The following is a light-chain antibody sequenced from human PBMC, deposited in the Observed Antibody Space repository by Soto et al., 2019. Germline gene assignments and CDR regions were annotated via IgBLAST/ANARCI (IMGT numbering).Light chain of an antibody. CDR1: QSVSSD. CDR3: QQYDNWPQT. J-gene: IGKJ1*01. V-gene: IGKV3-15*01. Sequence: EIVMTQSPATLSVYPGERATLSCRASQSVSSDLAWYQHKPGQAPRLLIYGASTRATGIPARFSGRGSGTEFTLTISSLQSVDFAVYYCQQYDNWPQTFGQGTKVDNK. CDR2: GAS.